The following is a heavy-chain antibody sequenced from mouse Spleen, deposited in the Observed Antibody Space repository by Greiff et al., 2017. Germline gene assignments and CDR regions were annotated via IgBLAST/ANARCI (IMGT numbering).Heavy chain of an antibody. D-gene: IGHD4-1*01. J-gene: IGHJ2*01. V-gene: IGHV1S132*01. CDR1: GFTFTSYW. CDR2: IYPGTGTT. CDR3: ARGDWADY. Sequence: VKLVESGAELVRPGASVKLSCKTSGFTFTSYWIHWIKQRPGQGLEWIARIYPGTGTTYYNEKFTDKATLTADKSSNTVYMPLSSLKSEDSAEYFCARGDWADYWGQGTTLTVSS.